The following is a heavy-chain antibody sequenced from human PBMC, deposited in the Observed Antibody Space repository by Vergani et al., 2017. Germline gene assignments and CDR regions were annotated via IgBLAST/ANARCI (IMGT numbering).Heavy chain of an antibody. J-gene: IGHJ6*03. D-gene: IGHD2-2*01. CDR2: INIGGRTS. CDR1: GFTFSRHW. Sequence: EVQLVESGGGLVQPGGSLRLSCAASGFTFSRHWMHWVRQAPGKGLVWVSTINIGGRTSYADSVKGRLTLTRDDSKNTLHLQMNSLRPEDTAVYYCARDGKYCGSNRCSSDPYYNYYYMDVWGKGTTVTVSS. V-gene: IGHV3-74*01. CDR3: ARDGKYCGSNRCSSDPYYNYYYMDV.